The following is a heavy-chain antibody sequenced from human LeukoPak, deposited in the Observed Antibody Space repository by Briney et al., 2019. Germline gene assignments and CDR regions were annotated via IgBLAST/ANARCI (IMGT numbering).Heavy chain of an antibody. V-gene: IGHV3-30*02. CDR3: AKDSDYGDY. J-gene: IGHJ4*02. CDR1: GFTFSSYG. CDR2: IRYDGSNK. Sequence: GGSLRLSCAASGFTFSSYGMHWVRQAPGKGLEWVAVIRYDGSNKHYADSVKGRFTISRDNSKNTLYLQMNSLRAEDTAVYYCAKDSDYGDYWGQGTLVTVSS.